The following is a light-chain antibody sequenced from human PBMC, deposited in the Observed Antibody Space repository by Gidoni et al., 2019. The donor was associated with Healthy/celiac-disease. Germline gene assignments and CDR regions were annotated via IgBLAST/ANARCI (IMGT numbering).Light chain of an antibody. V-gene: IGLV3-19*01. J-gene: IGLJ2*01. Sequence: SSVLTQAPAVSVALGQTARITCQGDSLRSYYASWYQQKPGQAPVLVIYGQNNRPSGIPDRFSGSSSGNTASLTITGAQAEDEADYYCNSRDSSGNHFVFGGGTKLTVL. CDR3: NSRDSSGNHFV. CDR1: SLRSYY. CDR2: GQN.